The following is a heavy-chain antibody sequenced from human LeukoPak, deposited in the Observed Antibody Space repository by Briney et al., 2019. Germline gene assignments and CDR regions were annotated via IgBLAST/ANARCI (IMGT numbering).Heavy chain of an antibody. Sequence: PGGSLRLSCAASGFTFSSYSMNWVRQAPGKGLEWVSYISSSSSTIYYADSVKGRFTISRDNAKNSLYLQMNSLRAEDTAVYYCASPYYYDSSGYHDGDYWGQGTLVTVSS. CDR2: ISSSSSTI. CDR3: ASPYYYDSSGYHDGDY. CDR1: GFTFSSYS. D-gene: IGHD3-22*01. J-gene: IGHJ4*02. V-gene: IGHV3-48*01.